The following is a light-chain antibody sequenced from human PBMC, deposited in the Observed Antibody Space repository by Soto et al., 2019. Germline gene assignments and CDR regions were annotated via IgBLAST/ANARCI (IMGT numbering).Light chain of an antibody. V-gene: IGLV2-14*03. CDR1: SSDVGGYNF. CDR3: SSHTSSRTLV. Sequence: QSVLTQPASVSGSPGQSIAISCTGTSSDVGGYNFVSWYRHHPGKAPKLLIYDVTYRPSGVSDRFSASKSGNTASLTISGLQTEDEADYYCSSHTSSRTLVFGTGTKVTVL. CDR2: DVT. J-gene: IGLJ1*01.